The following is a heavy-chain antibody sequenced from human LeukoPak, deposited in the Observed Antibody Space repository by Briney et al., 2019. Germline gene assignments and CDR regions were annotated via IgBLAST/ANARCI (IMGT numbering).Heavy chain of an antibody. CDR2: ISGSGGST. D-gene: IGHD1-7*01. V-gene: IGHV3-23*01. CDR3: AKDLNLRYFDY. Sequence: GGTLRLSCAASGFTFSSYGMSWVRQVPGKGLEWVSAISGSGGSTFYADSVKGRFTISRDNSKNTLYLQMNSLRAEDTAVYYCAKDLNLRYFDYWGQGTLVTVSS. CDR1: GFTFSSYG. J-gene: IGHJ4*02.